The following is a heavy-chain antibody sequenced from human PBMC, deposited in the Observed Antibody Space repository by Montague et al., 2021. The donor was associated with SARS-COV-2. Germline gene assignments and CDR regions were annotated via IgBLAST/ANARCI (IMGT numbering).Heavy chain of an antibody. Sequence: CAISGDSVSSNNAAWNWIRQSPSRGLEWLGRTCYRSEWYFDYAISLRGRITINPDTSKNQFSLQLDSVTLDDTAVYCCARYSYSGTYFGLNDAFDIWGQGTLVTVSS. CDR2: TCYRSEWYF. D-gene: IGHD1-26*01. CDR3: ARYSYSGTYFGLNDAFDI. CDR1: GDSVSSNNAA. J-gene: IGHJ3*02. V-gene: IGHV6-1*01.